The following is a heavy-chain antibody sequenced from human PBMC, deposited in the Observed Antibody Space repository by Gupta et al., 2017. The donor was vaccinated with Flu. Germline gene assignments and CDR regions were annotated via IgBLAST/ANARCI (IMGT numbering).Heavy chain of an antibody. D-gene: IGHD2-8*01. J-gene: IGHJ4*02. CDR2: INAADGNT. V-gene: IGHV1-3*01. CDR1: EYTFTRYA. CDR3: ARGAAYCSNGVCSWGYYFEY. Sequence: QVHLVQSGAEVKKPGASVKVSCRASEYTFTRYAMYWVRQAPGQRLEWMGWINAADGNTNYSHKFQGRVTLTRDTSANTAYMELSSLRSEDTAVYYCARGAAYCSNGVCSWGYYFEYWGQGTLVTVSS.